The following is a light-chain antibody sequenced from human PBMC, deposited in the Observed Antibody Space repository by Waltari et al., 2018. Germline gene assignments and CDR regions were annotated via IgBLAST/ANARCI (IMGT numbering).Light chain of an antibody. V-gene: IGKV1-39*01. CDR1: QSISSY. Sequence: DIQMTQSPSSLSASVGDRVTISCRASQSISSYLNWYQQKPGKAPKLLIYAASSLQSGVPSRFSCSGSGTDFTLTISSLQPEDFATYYCQQTYTTPRTFGQGTKVEI. CDR2: AAS. CDR3: QQTYTTPRT. J-gene: IGKJ1*01.